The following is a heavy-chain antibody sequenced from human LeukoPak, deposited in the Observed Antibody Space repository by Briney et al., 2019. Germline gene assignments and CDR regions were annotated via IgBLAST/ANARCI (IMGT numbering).Heavy chain of an antibody. Sequence: SETLSLTCTVSGSSISSYYWSWIRQPPGKGLEWIGYIYYSGSTNYNPSLKSRVTISVDTSKNQFSLKLSSVTAADTAVYYCARVGSIAAAGTDAFDIWGQGTMVTVSS. V-gene: IGHV4-59*01. J-gene: IGHJ3*02. CDR1: GSSISSYY. CDR2: IYYSGST. CDR3: ARVGSIAAAGTDAFDI. D-gene: IGHD6-13*01.